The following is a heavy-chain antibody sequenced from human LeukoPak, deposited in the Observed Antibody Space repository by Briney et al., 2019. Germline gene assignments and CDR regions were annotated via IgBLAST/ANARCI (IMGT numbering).Heavy chain of an antibody. J-gene: IGHJ6*02. V-gene: IGHV3-21*01. CDR1: GFTFISYN. D-gene: IGHD3-10*01. Sequence: RGSLRLSCAASGFTFISYNMNWVRQAPGKRLEWVSSTSSNSRNIYYVDSVKSRFTISRDNAENALYLQMDSLRAEDTAVYYCARDWSGAYGMDVWGQGTTVTVSS. CDR3: ARDWSGAYGMDV. CDR2: TSSNSRNI.